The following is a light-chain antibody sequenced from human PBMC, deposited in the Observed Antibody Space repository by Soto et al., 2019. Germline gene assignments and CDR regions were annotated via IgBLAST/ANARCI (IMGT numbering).Light chain of an antibody. V-gene: IGKV3-20*01. CDR2: GAS. CDR1: QSVSRY. J-gene: IGKJ1*01. Sequence: DIELTQSPGTLSLSPGERATLCCRASQSVSRYLAWYQQKAGQAPRLLIYGASSRATGIPDRFSGSGSGTDFTLTISRLEPEDFAVYYCQQYGSTPRTFGQGTKVDIK. CDR3: QQYGSTPRT.